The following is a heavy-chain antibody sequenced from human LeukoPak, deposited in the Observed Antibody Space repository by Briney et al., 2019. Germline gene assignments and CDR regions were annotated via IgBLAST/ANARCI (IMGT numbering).Heavy chain of an antibody. J-gene: IGHJ4*02. CDR2: IYYSGST. Sequence: SETLSLTCTVSGGSISSSSYYWGWIRQPPGKGLEWIGYIYYSGSTNYNPSLKSRVTISVDTSKNQFSLKLSSVTAADTAVYYCARHGLRTGDYEIHAPFDYWGQGTLVTVSS. D-gene: IGHD4-17*01. CDR3: ARHGLRTGDYEIHAPFDY. CDR1: GGSISSSSYY. V-gene: IGHV4-61*05.